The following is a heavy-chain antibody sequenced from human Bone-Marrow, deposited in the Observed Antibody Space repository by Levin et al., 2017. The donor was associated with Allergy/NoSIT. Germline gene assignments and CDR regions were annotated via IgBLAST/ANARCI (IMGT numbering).Heavy chain of an antibody. D-gene: IGHD2-2*01. CDR2: TYYSGST. CDR3: ASSTSSEPFDY. V-gene: IGHV4-59*01. J-gene: IGHJ4*02. Sequence: GSLRLSCTVSGGSISSYYWSWIRQPPGKGLEWIGYTYYSGSTNYNPSLKSRVTISVDTSKNQFSLKLSSVTAADTAVYYCASSTSSEPFDYWGQGTLVTVSS. CDR1: GGSISSYY.